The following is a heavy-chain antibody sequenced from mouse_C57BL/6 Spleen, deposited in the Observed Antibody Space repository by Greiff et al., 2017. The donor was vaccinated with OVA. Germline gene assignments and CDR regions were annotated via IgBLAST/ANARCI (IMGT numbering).Heavy chain of an antibody. Sequence: QVQLQQSGPELVKPGASVKISCKASGYAFSSSWMNWVKQRPGKGLEWIGRIYPGDGDTNYNGKFKGKATLTADKSSSTAYMQLSSLTSEDSAVYFCARSYDYDEVHYAMDYWGQGTSVTVSS. V-gene: IGHV1-82*01. CDR3: ARSYDYDEVHYAMDY. CDR1: GYAFSSSW. D-gene: IGHD2-4*01. CDR2: IYPGDGDT. J-gene: IGHJ4*01.